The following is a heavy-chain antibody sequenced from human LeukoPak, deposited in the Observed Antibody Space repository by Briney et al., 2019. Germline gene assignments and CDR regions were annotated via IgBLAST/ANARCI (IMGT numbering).Heavy chain of an antibody. V-gene: IGHV4-59*01. CDR1: GGSISSYY. D-gene: IGHD7-27*01. CDR2: IYYSGST. CDR3: ARRSGDDAFDI. J-gene: IGHJ3*02. Sequence: KPSETPSLTRTVPGGSISSYYWGWIREPPGKGLGWIGYIYYSGSTNYNPSLKSRVTISVDTSKNQFSLKLSSVTAADTAVYYCARRSGDDAFDIWGQGTMVTVSS.